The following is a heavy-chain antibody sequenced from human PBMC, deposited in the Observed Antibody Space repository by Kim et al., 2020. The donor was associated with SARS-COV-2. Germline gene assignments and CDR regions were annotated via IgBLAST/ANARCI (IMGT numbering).Heavy chain of an antibody. Sequence: GGSLRLSCAASGFTFSSYEMNWVRQAPGKGLEWVSYISSSGSTIYYADSVKGRFTISRDNAKNSLYLQMNSLRAEDTAVYYCARVPGGVSWGLRTDFDYWGQGTLVTVSS. D-gene: IGHD3-16*01. CDR2: ISSSGSTI. CDR1: GFTFSSYE. V-gene: IGHV3-48*03. CDR3: ARVPGGVSWGLRTDFDY. J-gene: IGHJ4*02.